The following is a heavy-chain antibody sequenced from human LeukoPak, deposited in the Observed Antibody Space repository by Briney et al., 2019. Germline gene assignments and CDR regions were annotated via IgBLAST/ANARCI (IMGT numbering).Heavy chain of an antibody. CDR3: ARRSPRGWFDP. J-gene: IGHJ5*02. CDR2: IYYSGST. V-gene: IGHV4-59*08. D-gene: IGHD3-10*01. CDR1: GGSIISYY. Sequence: SETLSLTCTVSGGSIISYYWSWIRQPPGKGLEWIGYIYYSGSTNYNPSLKSRVTISVDTSKNQFSLKLSSVTAADTAVYYCARRSPRGWFDPWGQGTLVTVSS.